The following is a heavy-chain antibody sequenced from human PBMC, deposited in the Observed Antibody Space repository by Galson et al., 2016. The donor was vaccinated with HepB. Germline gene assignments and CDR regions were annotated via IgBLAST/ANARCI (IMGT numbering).Heavy chain of an antibody. Sequence: SETLSLTCAVYDGPFSDYSWSWIRQPPGRGLEWIGEINLRGATNYNPSLESRVTISADTSRNQFSLKLTSMTAADTALYFCSRGRSKGRVRPNYYYGMDVWGQGTTVTVSS. V-gene: IGHV4-34*01. D-gene: IGHD3-10*01. J-gene: IGHJ6*02. CDR1: DGPFSDYS. CDR2: INLRGAT. CDR3: SRGRSKGRVRPNYYYGMDV.